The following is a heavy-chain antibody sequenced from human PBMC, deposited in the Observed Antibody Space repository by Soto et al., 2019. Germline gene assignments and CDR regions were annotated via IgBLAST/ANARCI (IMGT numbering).Heavy chain of an antibody. Sequence: QVQLVESGGGVFQPGRSLRLSCAASGFTFSNHAMHWIRQAPGKGLEWFALLSYDGRDKNYAVSVKGRFTGSRDNSKNTLFLHMDSVRAEDTAVYFFARYYIMWSEACDIWGQGTMVTVSS. J-gene: IGHJ3*02. CDR3: ARYYIMWSEACDI. CDR1: GFTFSNHA. CDR2: LSYDGRDK. D-gene: IGHD3-10*01. V-gene: IGHV3-30*04.